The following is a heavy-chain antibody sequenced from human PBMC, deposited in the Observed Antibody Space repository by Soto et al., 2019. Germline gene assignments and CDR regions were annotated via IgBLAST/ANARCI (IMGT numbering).Heavy chain of an antibody. CDR1: GFTFSTYG. Sequence: EVQLVESGGGLVYPGGSLRLSCAASGFTFSTYGMNWVRQAPGKGLEWVSSISSSSSYIYYADSVKGRFTISRDNAKNSVSLHMNSLRAEDTAVYFCAAGAYSYVPWLDYWGQGTLVTVSS. J-gene: IGHJ4*02. D-gene: IGHD5-18*01. CDR2: ISSSSSYI. CDR3: AAGAYSYVPWLDY. V-gene: IGHV3-21*01.